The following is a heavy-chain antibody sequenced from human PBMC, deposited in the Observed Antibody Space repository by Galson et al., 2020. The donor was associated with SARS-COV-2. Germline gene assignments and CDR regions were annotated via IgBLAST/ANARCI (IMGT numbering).Heavy chain of an antibody. Sequence: GGSLRLSCAASGFTFNTYAMHWVRQAPGKGLEWVAVISPDGSDEYYADSVKGRFTISRDNSKNSLFLQMNRLRPDDTGVVYCARDRARLLGPHTLPSDGCFDPWGQGALVTVSS. CDR1: GFTFNTYA. J-gene: IGHJ5*02. D-gene: IGHD3-3*01. V-gene: IGHV3-30-3*01. CDR3: ARDRARLLGPHTLPSDGCFDP. CDR2: ISPDGSDE.